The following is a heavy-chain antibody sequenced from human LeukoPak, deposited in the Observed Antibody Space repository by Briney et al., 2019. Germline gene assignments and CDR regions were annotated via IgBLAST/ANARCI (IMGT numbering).Heavy chain of an antibody. D-gene: IGHD6-13*01. CDR2: INPSGGST. J-gene: IGHJ3*02. CDR3: ARFASLYSRSWYYAFDI. Sequence: ASVKVSCKASGYTFTSNDIHWVRQAPGQGLEWMGIINPSGGSTSYAQKFQGRVTMTRDTSTSTVYMELSSLRSEDTAVYYCARFASLYSRSWYYAFDIWGQGTMVTVSS. CDR1: GYTFTSND. V-gene: IGHV1-46*01.